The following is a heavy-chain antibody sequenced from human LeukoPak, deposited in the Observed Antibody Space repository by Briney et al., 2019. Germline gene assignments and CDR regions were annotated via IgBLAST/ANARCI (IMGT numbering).Heavy chain of an antibody. CDR3: ARADPRVTLSHFDY. Sequence: KPSETPSLTCAVYGGSFSGYNWRGSRQPPGKGLEWIGEINHSGSTNYNPSLKSRVTISVDTSKNQFSLKLSSVTAADTAVYYCARADPRVTLSHFDYWGQGTLVTVSS. J-gene: IGHJ4*02. CDR2: INHSGST. D-gene: IGHD2-21*02. CDR1: GGSFSGYN. V-gene: IGHV4-34*01.